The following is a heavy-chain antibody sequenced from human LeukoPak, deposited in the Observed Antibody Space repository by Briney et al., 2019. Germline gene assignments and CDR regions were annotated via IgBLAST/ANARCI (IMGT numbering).Heavy chain of an antibody. CDR3: AREGDRPYYDILTGSLWAGLYNWFDP. Sequence: GASVKVSCKASGYTFTGYYMHWVRQAPGQGLEWMGWINPNSGGTNYAQKFQGRVTMTRDTSISTAYMELSRLRSDDTAVYYCAREGDRPYYDILTGSLWAGLYNWFDPWGQGTLVTVSS. CDR1: GYTFTGYY. V-gene: IGHV1-2*02. D-gene: IGHD3-9*01. CDR2: INPNSGGT. J-gene: IGHJ5*02.